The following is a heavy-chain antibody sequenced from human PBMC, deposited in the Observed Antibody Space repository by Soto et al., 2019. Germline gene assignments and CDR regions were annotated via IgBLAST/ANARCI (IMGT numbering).Heavy chain of an antibody. CDR2: IYYSGST. CDR3: ARGTDDYDFWSGFIHHFDY. V-gene: IGHV4-59*01. D-gene: IGHD3-3*01. J-gene: IGHJ4*02. CDR1: GGSISSYY. Sequence: QVQLQESGPGLVKPSETLSLTCTVSGGSISSYYWSWIRQPPGKGLEWIGYIYYSGSTNYNPSLKSRVTISVDTSKNQFSLKLSSVTAADTAVYYCARGTDDYDFWSGFIHHFDYWGQGTLVTVSS.